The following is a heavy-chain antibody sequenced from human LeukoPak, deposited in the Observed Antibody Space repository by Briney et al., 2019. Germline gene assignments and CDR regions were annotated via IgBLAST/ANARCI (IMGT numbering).Heavy chain of an antibody. J-gene: IGHJ6*02. Sequence: PGGSLRLSCAASGFTFSSYAMSWVRQAPGKGLEWVSTISGSGRSTYYADSVKGRFAISRDNSKNTLYLQTNSLRAEDAAVYFCAKGIYDMDVWGQGTTVTVSS. CDR3: AKGIYDMDV. CDR2: ISGSGRST. CDR1: GFTFSSYA. V-gene: IGHV3-23*01.